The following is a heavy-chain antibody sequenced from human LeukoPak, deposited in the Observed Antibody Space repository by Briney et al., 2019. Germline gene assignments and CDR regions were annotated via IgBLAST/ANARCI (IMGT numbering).Heavy chain of an antibody. V-gene: IGHV3-30-3*01. Sequence: GGSLRLSCAASGVTFSSYAMHWVRQAPGKGLEWVAVISYDGSNKYYADSVKGRFSISRDNSKNTLYLQMNSPTAEATAVYYCARSTIGVVPAAHDYWGQGTLVTVSS. D-gene: IGHD2-2*01. CDR1: GVTFSSYA. J-gene: IGHJ4*02. CDR2: ISYDGSNK. CDR3: ARSTIGVVPAAHDY.